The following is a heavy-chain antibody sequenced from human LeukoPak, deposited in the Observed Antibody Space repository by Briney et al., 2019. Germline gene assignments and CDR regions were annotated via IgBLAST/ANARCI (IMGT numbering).Heavy chain of an antibody. CDR2: IVPTVKIA. Sequence: ASVKVSCKASGDTFSSYAILWVRQAPGQGLEWMGRIVPTVKIANYAQKFQGRVTITADKSTSTAYMELSSLRSEDTAVYYCARSCSASRGPLYYYYMDVWDKGTTVTVSS. V-gene: IGHV1-69*04. D-gene: IGHD3-10*02. CDR1: GDTFSSYA. CDR3: ARSCSASRGPLYYYYMDV. J-gene: IGHJ6*03.